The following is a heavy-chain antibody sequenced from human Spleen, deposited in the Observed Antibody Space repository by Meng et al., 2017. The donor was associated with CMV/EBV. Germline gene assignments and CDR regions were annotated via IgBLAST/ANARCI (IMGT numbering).Heavy chain of an antibody. J-gene: IGHJ4*02. CDR1: ISSGDYY. Sequence: ISSGDYYWSWIRQPPGRGLEWIGSISYSGTTNYNPSLKSRVTISVDTSKNQFSLRLTSVTAADTAVYYCARPVRCISTPCYARAFAYWSQGTLVTVSS. D-gene: IGHD2/OR15-2a*01. V-gene: IGHV4-30-4*08. CDR3: ARPVRCISTPCYARAFAY. CDR2: ISYSGTT.